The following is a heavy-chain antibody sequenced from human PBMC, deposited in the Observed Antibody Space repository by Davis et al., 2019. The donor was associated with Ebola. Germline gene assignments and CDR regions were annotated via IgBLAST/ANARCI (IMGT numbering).Heavy chain of an antibody. D-gene: IGHD3-3*01. J-gene: IGHJ3*02. CDR3: ASAPRYYDFWSGYYRGDAFDI. CDR1: GGSVSSGSYY. CDR2: IYYSGST. Sequence: SETLSLTCTVSGGSVSSGSYYWSWIRQPPGKGLEWIGYIYYSGSTNYNPSLKSRVTISVDTSKNQFSLKLSSVTAADTAVYYCASAPRYYDFWSGYYRGDAFDIWGQGTMVTVSS. V-gene: IGHV4-61*01.